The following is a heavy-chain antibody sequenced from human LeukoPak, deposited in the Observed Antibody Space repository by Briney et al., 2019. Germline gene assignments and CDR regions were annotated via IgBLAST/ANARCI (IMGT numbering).Heavy chain of an antibody. Sequence: GGSLRLSCAASGFTFSGAAMHWVRQASGKGLEWVGRIRSKAYSYATAYSASVNGRFTISRDDSKNTAYLQMNSLKTEDTAMYYCARDRSSGSHQVVNAFDVWGQGTVVTVSS. J-gene: IGHJ3*01. CDR2: IRSKAYSYAT. D-gene: IGHD1-26*01. CDR1: GFTFSGAA. CDR3: ARDRSSGSHQVVNAFDV. V-gene: IGHV3-73*01.